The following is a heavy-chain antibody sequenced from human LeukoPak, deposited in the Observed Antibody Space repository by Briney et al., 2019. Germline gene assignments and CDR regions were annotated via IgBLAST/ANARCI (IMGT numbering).Heavy chain of an antibody. J-gene: IGHJ5*02. Sequence: PSETLSLTCTVSGGSISSYYWSWIRLPPGKGLEGIGYIYYSGSTNYNPSLNSRVTISLDTSKNQFSLKLSSVTAADTAVYYCARGVRGYSYAYDWFDPWGQGTLVTVSS. V-gene: IGHV4-59*01. CDR3: ARGVRGYSYAYDWFDP. D-gene: IGHD5-18*01. CDR2: IYYSGST. CDR1: GGSISSYY.